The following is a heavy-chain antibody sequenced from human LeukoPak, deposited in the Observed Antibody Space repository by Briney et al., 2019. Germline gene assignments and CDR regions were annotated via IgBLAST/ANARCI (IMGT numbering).Heavy chain of an antibody. Sequence: GGSLRLSCAASGFTFSSYSMNWVRQAPGKGLEWVSSISSSSSYIYYADSVKGRSTISRDNAKNSLYLQMNSLRAEDTAVYYCARADTAMVSFDYWGQGTLVTVSS. V-gene: IGHV3-21*01. D-gene: IGHD5-18*01. CDR3: ARADTAMVSFDY. CDR1: GFTFSSYS. J-gene: IGHJ4*02. CDR2: ISSSSSYI.